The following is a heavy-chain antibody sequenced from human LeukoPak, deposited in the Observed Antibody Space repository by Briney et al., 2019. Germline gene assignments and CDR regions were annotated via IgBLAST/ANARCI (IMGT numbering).Heavy chain of an antibody. J-gene: IGHJ4*02. V-gene: IGHV4-4*02. CDR1: GGSINNNDWWNW. Sequence: SGTLSLTCAVSGGSINNNDWWNWWSWVRQPPGKGLEWIGEIFHSGSSNYNPSLKSRVTISVDKSKNQFSLKLSSVTAADTAVYYCASGTIAVAGIFDYWGQGILVTVSS. CDR2: IFHSGSS. CDR3: ASGTIAVAGIFDY. D-gene: IGHD6-19*01.